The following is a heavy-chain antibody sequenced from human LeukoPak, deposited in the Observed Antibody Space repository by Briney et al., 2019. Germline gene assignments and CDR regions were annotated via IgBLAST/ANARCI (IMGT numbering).Heavy chain of an antibody. CDR3: ANGDYYDSSGYYPFDY. Sequence: GGSLRLSCAASGFTFSSYGMHWVRQAPGKGLEWVAVMWYDGSNKYYANSVKGRFTISRDNSKNTLYLQMNSLRAEDTAVYYCANGDYYDSSGYYPFDYWGPGILVTVSS. J-gene: IGHJ4*02. CDR2: MWYDGSNK. V-gene: IGHV3-33*06. CDR1: GFTFSSYG. D-gene: IGHD3-22*01.